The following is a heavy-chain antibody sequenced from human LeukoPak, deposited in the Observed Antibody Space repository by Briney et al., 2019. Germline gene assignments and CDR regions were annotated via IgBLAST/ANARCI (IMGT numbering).Heavy chain of an antibody. D-gene: IGHD5-24*01. CDR2: IYYSGST. V-gene: IGHV4-39*01. Sequence: SETLSLTCTVSGGSISSSYYYWGWSRQPPGKRLEWIGSIYYSGSTYYNPSLKSRATISVDTSKNQFSLILNSVTAADTAVYYCASQMATINYWGQGTLVTVSS. J-gene: IGHJ4*02. CDR3: ASQMATINY. CDR1: GGSISSSYYY.